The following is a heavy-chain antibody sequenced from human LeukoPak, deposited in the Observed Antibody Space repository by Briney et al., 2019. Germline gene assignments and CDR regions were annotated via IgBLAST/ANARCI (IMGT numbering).Heavy chain of an antibody. D-gene: IGHD2-2*01. CDR1: GGSISSANHF. V-gene: IGHV4-30-4*08. Sequence: PSETLSLTCTVSGGSISSANHFWSWVRQSPGEGLEWIGYIHYDGRAHYNPSPKSRVSMSLDMSKNQFSLSLSSVTAADTAIYYCAREVITPGDSDGFDLWGQGTMVSVSS. J-gene: IGHJ3*01. CDR3: AREVITPGDSDGFDL. CDR2: IHYDGRA.